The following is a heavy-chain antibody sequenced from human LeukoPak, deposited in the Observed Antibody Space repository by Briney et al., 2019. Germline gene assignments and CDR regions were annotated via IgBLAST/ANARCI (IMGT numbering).Heavy chain of an antibody. D-gene: IGHD3-10*01. CDR3: AVRQGNWFDP. Sequence: ASVTVSCKASGYTFTSYGISWVRQAPGQGLEWMRWISAYNVNTNYAQKLQGRVTMTTDTSTSTAYMELRSLRSDDTAVYYCAVRQGNWFDPWGQGTLVTVSS. CDR2: ISAYNVNT. J-gene: IGHJ5*02. V-gene: IGHV1-18*01. CDR1: GYTFTSYG.